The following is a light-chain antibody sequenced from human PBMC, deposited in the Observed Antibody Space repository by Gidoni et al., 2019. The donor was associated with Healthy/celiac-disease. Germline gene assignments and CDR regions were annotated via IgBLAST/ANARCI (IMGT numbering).Light chain of an antibody. V-gene: IGKV1-33*01. CDR1: QDISNY. J-gene: IGKJ4*01. CDR2: AAS. CDR3: QQYDNLPLT. Sequence: IQMTQSPSSLSASVGDRVTITCQASQDISNYINWYQQKPGKAPKLLIYAASNLETVVPSRFSGRGSGTEFTFTSSSLQPEYIATYYCQQYDNLPLTFGGGTKVEIK.